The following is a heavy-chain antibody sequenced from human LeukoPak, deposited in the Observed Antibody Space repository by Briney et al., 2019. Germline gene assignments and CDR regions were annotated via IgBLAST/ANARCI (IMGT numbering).Heavy chain of an antibody. CDR3: ARGHNYDFWSGYQDAFDI. Sequence: SETLSLTCTVSGGSISSGDYYWSWIRQPPGKGLEWIGYIYYSGSTYYNPSLKSRVTISVDTSKNQFSLKLSSVTAADTAVYYCARGHNYDFWSGYQDAFDIWAKGQWSPSLQ. V-gene: IGHV4-30-4*01. CDR1: GGSISSGDYY. CDR2: IYYSGST. J-gene: IGHJ3*02. D-gene: IGHD3-3*01.